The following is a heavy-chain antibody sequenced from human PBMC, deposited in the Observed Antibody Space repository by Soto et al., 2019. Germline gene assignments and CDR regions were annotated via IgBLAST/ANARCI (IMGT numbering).Heavy chain of an antibody. D-gene: IGHD3-22*01. CDR1: GGSLNSGGFY. CDR2: IFNSGTT. V-gene: IGHV4-31*03. CDR3: AKATMNFYDRSGYYFDD. J-gene: IGHJ4*02. Sequence: SETLSLTCTVSGGSLNSGGFYWSWIRQRPGKGLEWIGYIFNSGTTYYNPSLGTRLSMSVDTSKNQFSLNLTSVTAADAAVYYCAKATMNFYDRSGYYFDDWGQGTPVTVS.